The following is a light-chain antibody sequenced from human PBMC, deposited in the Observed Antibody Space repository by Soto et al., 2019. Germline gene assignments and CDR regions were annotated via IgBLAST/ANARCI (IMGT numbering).Light chain of an antibody. CDR3: QQTYSTPHT. Sequence: DIQMTQSPSSLSASVGDRVTITCRASQTITTYLNWYQHKPGKAPKLLIYAAISLQSGVPSRLICSGSGTAFTLTISSLQPEDFATDYCQQTYSTPHTFGQGTKVEIK. CDR1: QTITTY. CDR2: AAI. J-gene: IGKJ2*01. V-gene: IGKV1-39*01.